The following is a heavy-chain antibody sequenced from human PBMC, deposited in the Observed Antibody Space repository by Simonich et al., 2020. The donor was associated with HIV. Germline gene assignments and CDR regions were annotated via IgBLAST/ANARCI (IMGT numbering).Heavy chain of an antibody. CDR2: VDPEDGET. J-gene: IGHJ1*01. V-gene: IGHV1-69-2*01. D-gene: IGHD1-20*01. CDR1: GYTFTDYY. CDR3: ALDQINSPALH. Sequence: EVQLVQSGAEVKKPGAAVKISCHFSGYTFTDYYIHWVQQAPGKGLEWMELVDPEDGETGYTERFQGRVTITADTSTDTAYMELNSLTSEDTAVYYCALDQINSPALHWGQGSLVTVSS.